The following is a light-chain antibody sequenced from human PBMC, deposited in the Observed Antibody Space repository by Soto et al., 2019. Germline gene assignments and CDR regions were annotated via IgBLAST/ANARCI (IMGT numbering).Light chain of an antibody. Sequence: QSALTQPASVSGSPGQSITISCTGTSSDVGGYNYVSWYQQHPGKAPKLMIYDVSNRPSGVSNRFSGSKSGNRASLTISGLQAEDEADYYCSSYTSSSTHNYVFGTGTKLTVL. V-gene: IGLV2-14*01. CDR3: SSYTSSSTHNYV. J-gene: IGLJ1*01. CDR2: DVS. CDR1: SSDVGGYNY.